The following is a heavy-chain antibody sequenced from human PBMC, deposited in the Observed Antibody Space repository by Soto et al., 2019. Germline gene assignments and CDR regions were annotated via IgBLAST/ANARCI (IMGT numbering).Heavy chain of an antibody. CDR3: ARVKGYYYDSSGYPGGWFDP. V-gene: IGHV4-30-4*01. J-gene: IGHJ5*02. Sequence: PSETLSLTCTVSGGSISSGDYYWSWIRQPPGKGLEWIGYIYYSGSTYYNPSLKSRVTISVDTSKNQFSLKLSSVTAADTAVYYCARVKGYYYDSSGYPGGWFDPWGQGTLVTVSS. D-gene: IGHD3-22*01. CDR1: GGSISSGDYY. CDR2: IYYSGST.